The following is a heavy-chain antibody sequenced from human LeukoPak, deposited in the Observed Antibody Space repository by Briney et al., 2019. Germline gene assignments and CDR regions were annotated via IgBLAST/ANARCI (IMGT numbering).Heavy chain of an antibody. CDR2: IYPGDSDT. Sequence: GESLKISCEGSGYRFTSYWIAWVRQMPGKGLEWMGIIYPGDSDTRYSPSFRGQVTISADKSISTAYLQWSSLKASDTAMNYCARRWYEVLDIWGQGTMVTVSS. CDR1: GYRFTSYW. D-gene: IGHD6-13*01. V-gene: IGHV5-51*01. CDR3: ARRWYEVLDI. J-gene: IGHJ3*02.